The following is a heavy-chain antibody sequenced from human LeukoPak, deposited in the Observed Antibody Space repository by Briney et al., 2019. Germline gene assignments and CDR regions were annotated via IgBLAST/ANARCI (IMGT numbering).Heavy chain of an antibody. V-gene: IGHV4-61*02. CDR1: GDSISSGSYY. D-gene: IGHD6-13*01. CDR3: AREVAAAGCWFDP. J-gene: IGHJ5*02. CDR2: IYTSGST. Sequence: SQTLSLTCTVSGDSISSGSYYWSWIRQPAGKGLEWIGRIYTSGSTNYNPSLKSRVTISVDTSKNQFSLKLSSVTAADTAVYYCAREVAAAGCWFDPWGQGTLVTVSS.